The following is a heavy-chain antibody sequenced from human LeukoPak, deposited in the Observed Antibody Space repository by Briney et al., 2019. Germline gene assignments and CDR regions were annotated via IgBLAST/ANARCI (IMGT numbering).Heavy chain of an antibody. V-gene: IGHV4-59*01. CDR3: ARVWSGYSYYMDV. D-gene: IGHD3-3*01. Sequence: SETLSLTCTVSGGSISSYYWSWIRQPPGKGLEWIGYICYSGSTNYNPSLKSRVTISVDTSKNQFSLKLSSVTAADTAVYYCARVWSGYSYYMDVWGKGTTVTVSS. CDR1: GGSISSYY. CDR2: ICYSGST. J-gene: IGHJ6*03.